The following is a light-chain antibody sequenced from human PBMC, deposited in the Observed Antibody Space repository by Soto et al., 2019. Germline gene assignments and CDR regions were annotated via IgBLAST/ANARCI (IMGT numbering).Light chain of an antibody. V-gene: IGKV1-39*01. CDR2: RAS. Sequence: DIQLTQSPLSLSASVGNSGPVTCRAWQSIRRSLNWYQQRRGKAPKLLIYRASSLQTGVPSRVSGSGSRTDFTLTISSLQPEDFATYYCQQSYNGPFTFGPGTKVDI. CDR1: QSIRRS. CDR3: QQSYNGPFT. J-gene: IGKJ3*01.